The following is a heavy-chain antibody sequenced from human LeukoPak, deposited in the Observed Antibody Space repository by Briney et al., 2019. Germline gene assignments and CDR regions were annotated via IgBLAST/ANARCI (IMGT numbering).Heavy chain of an antibody. CDR1: GFTVSSNS. CDR2: ISPRGDIT. CDR3: ARSHGI. Sequence: GGSLRLFCTVSGFTVSSNSMSWVRQAPGKGLEWVSGISPRGDITYYADSVKGRFTISRDNAKNSLYLQMNSLRAEDTAVYYCARSHGIWGQGTMVTVSS. J-gene: IGHJ3*02. V-gene: IGHV3-53*01.